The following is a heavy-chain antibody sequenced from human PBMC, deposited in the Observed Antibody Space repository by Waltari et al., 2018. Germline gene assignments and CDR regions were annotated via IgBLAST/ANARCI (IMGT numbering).Heavy chain of an antibody. Sequence: QLQLQESGPGLVKPSETLSLTCTVSGGPISSSSYYWGWIRQPPGKGLEWIGSIYYSGSTYYNPSLKSRVTISVDTSKNQFSLKLSSVTAADTAVYYCAGLDSSGYYPYFDYWGQGTLVTVSS. CDR2: IYYSGST. J-gene: IGHJ4*02. V-gene: IGHV4-39*01. D-gene: IGHD3-22*01. CDR3: AGLDSSGYYPYFDY. CDR1: GGPISSSSYY.